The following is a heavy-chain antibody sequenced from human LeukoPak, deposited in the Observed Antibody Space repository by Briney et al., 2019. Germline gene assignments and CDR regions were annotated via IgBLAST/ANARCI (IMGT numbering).Heavy chain of an antibody. D-gene: IGHD6-13*01. CDR2: TYYRSKWYN. CDR3: ASQTGYSSSWYDY. Sequence: SQTLSLTCAISGDSVSSNSAAWNWIRQSPSRGLEWLGRTYYRSKWYNDYAVSVKRRITINPDTSKNQFSLQLNSVTPEDTAVYYCASQTGYSSSWYDYWGQGTLVTVSS. V-gene: IGHV6-1*01. J-gene: IGHJ4*02. CDR1: GDSVSSNSAA.